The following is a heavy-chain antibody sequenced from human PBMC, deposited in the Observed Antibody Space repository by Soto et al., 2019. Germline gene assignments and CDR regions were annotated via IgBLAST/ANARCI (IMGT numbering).Heavy chain of an antibody. V-gene: IGHV3-74*01. CDR3: ARDQFIKGSGYLSFDY. D-gene: IGHD3-3*01. CDR2: INSDGSST. CDR1: GFTFSSYW. J-gene: IGHJ4*02. Sequence: GGSLRLSCAASGFTFSSYWMHWVRQAPGKGLVRVSRINSDGSSTSYADSVKGRFTFSRDNAKNTLYLQMDSLRAEDTAAYYCARDQFIKGSGYLSFDYWGQGTPVTVSS.